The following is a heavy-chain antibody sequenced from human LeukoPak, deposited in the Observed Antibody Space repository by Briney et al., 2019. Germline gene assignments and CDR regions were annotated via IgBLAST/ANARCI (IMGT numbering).Heavy chain of an antibody. CDR3: AKDRRVGATEFDY. CDR1: GFTFSSYA. J-gene: IGHJ4*02. CDR2: ISGSGGST. D-gene: IGHD1-26*01. V-gene: IGHV3-23*01. Sequence: PGGSLRLSCAASGFTFSSYAMSWVRQARGKGLEWVSAISGSGGSTYYADSVKGRFTISRDNSKNTLYLQMNSLRSEDTAVYYCAKDRRVGATEFDYWGQGTLVTVSS.